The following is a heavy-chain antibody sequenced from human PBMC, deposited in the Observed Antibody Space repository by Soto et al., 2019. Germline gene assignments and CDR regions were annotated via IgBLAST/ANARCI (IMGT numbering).Heavy chain of an antibody. CDR3: ARVTIFGVVTYAFDI. D-gene: IGHD3-3*01. CDR1: GGSIGSGSYY. CDR2: IYYSGTT. J-gene: IGHJ3*02. Sequence: QVQLQESGPGLVKPSQTLSLTCTVSGGSIGSGSYYWSWIRQHPGTGLEWIGYIYYSGTTYYNPSLKSRVTISVDTSKCHFSLKLSSVTAADTAVYSCARVTIFGVVTYAFDIWGQGTMVTVSS. V-gene: IGHV4-31*03.